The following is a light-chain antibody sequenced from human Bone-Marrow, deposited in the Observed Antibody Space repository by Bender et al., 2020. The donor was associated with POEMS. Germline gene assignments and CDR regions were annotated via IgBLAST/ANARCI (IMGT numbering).Light chain of an antibody. CDR1: SSDVGDYNY. J-gene: IGLJ2*01. Sequence: QSALTQPASVSGSPGQSITISCTGSSSDVGDYNYVSWYQQHPGKAPKLMIYDVVKRPSGVPDRFSGSKSGTSASLAITGVQAEDEADYYCSSYTSTSTLGVVFGGGTKLTVL. CDR3: SSYTSTSTLGVV. V-gene: IGLV2-14*03. CDR2: DVV.